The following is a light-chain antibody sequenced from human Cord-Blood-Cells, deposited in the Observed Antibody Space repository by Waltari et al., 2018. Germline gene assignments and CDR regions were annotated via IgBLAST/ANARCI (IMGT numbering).Light chain of an antibody. CDR2: GAS. Sequence: EIVMTQSPATLSVSPGERATLSCRACQSVSSNLAWYQQRPGQAPSLLIYGASTSATGIPARFSGSGSETEFTLTISSLQSEDFAVYYCQQYNNWPYTFGQGTKLEIK. CDR3: QQYNNWPYT. J-gene: IGKJ2*01. CDR1: QSVSSN. V-gene: IGKV3-15*01.